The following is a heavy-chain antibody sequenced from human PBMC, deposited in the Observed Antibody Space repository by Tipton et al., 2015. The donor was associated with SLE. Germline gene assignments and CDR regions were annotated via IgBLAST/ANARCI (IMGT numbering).Heavy chain of an antibody. CDR1: GGSFSGYY. CDR2: INHSGGT. J-gene: IGHJ4*02. D-gene: IGHD3-3*01. Sequence: LRLSCAVYGGSFSGYYWNWIRQPPGKGLEWIGEINHSGGTNYNPSLKSRVTISVDTSKNQFSLKLSSVTAADTAVYYCARGGNYDFFRSPHAYFDYWGQGTLVTVS. V-gene: IGHV4-34*01. CDR3: ARGGNYDFFRSPHAYFDY.